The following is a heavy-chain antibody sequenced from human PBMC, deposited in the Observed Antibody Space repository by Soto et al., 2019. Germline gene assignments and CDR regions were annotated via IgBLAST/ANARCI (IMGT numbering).Heavy chain of an antibody. J-gene: IGHJ5*02. CDR3: AKDGVSLLWFGELLNWFDP. Sequence: GGSLRLSCAASGFTFSSYAMSWVRQAPGKGLEWVSAISGSGGSTYYADSVKGRFTISRDNSKNTLYLQMNSLRAEDTAVYYCAKDGVSLLWFGELLNWFDPWGQGTLVTVSS. CDR1: GFTFSSYA. CDR2: ISGSGGST. D-gene: IGHD3-10*01. V-gene: IGHV3-23*01.